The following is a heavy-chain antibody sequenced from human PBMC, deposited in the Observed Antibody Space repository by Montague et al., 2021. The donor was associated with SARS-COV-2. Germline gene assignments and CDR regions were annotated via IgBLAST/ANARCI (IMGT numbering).Heavy chain of an antibody. CDR1: GFTFSNYW. Sequence: SLRLSCAASGFTFSNYWMHWVRQAPGKGLVWVSRVNSYGSNTNYADSVKGLFAISRDNAKNTLYLQMNSLRAEDTAVYYCAREGSYYDSSGYYQDWWFDPWGQGTLVTVSS. V-gene: IGHV3-74*01. CDR2: VNSYGSNT. J-gene: IGHJ5*02. CDR3: AREGSYYDSSGYYQDWWFDP. D-gene: IGHD3-22*01.